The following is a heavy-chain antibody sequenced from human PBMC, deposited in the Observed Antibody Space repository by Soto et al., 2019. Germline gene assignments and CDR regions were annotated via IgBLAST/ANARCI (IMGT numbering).Heavy chain of an antibody. J-gene: IGHJ5*02. CDR3: ARVKGSGYHNWFDP. CDR1: GGTFSNYA. V-gene: IGHV1-18*01. Sequence: ASVKVSCKASGGTFSNYAITWVRQAPGQGLEWLGRIIPIFGNTNYAQKLQGRVTMTTDTSTSTAYMELRSLRSDDTAVYYCARVKGSGYHNWFDPWGQGTLVTVSS. D-gene: IGHD3-22*01. CDR2: IIPIFGNT.